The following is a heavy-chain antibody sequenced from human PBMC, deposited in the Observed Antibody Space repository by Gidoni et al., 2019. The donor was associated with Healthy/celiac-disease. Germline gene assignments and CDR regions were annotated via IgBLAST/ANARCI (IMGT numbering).Heavy chain of an antibody. CDR1: GYTFTGYY. D-gene: IGHD3-3*01. V-gene: IGHV1-2*02. J-gene: IGHJ4*02. Sequence: QVQLVQSGAEVKKPGASVKVSCKASGYTFTGYYMHWVRQAPGQGLEWMGWINPNSGGTNYAQKFQGRVTMTRDTSISTAYMELSRLRSDDTAVYYCARAPYYDFWSGYYKQWGQGTLVTVSS. CDR3: ARAPYYDFWSGYYKQ. CDR2: INPNSGGT.